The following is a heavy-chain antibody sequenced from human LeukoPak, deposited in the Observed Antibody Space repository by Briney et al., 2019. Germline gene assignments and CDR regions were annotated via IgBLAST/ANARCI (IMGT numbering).Heavy chain of an antibody. CDR1: GYTFITFA. J-gene: IGHJ4*02. CDR2: ISAGNDNT. D-gene: IGHD5-18*01. V-gene: IGHV1-3*01. CDR3: ARPDTTMGSPFDY. Sequence: ASVKVSCKASGYTFITFAMHWVRQAPGQGLEWMGWISAGNDNTKYSQKFQGRVTITRGTSASTVFMELCSLRSEDTAVYYCARPDTTMGSPFDYWGQGTLVTVSS.